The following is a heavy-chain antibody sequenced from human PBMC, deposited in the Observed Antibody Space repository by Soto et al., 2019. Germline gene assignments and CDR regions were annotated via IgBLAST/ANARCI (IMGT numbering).Heavy chain of an antibody. CDR1: GYTLTELS. CDR3: AKDFRPDGKYDLDY. D-gene: IGHD3-3*01. J-gene: IGHJ4*02. V-gene: IGHV1-24*01. CDR2: FDPEDGET. Sequence: ASVKVSCKVSGYTLTELSMHWVRQAPGKGLEWMGGFDPEDGETIYAQKFQGRFTISRDNSKNTLYLQMNSLRAEDTALYYCAKDFRPDGKYDLDYWGQGTQVTVSS.